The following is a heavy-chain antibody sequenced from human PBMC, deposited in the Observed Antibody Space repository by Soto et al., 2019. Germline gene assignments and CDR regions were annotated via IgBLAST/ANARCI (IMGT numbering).Heavy chain of an antibody. CDR2: IYYSGST. Sequence: QVQLQESGPGLVKPSQTLSLTCTVSGGSISSGGYYWSWIRQHPGKGLEWIGYIYYSGSTYYNPSLKSRVTISGDTSKNQFSLKLSSVTAADTAVEYWARDNRRDSSSPYYYYMDVWGKGTTVTVSS. CDR1: GGSISSGGYY. J-gene: IGHJ6*03. CDR3: ARDNRRDSSSPYYYYMDV. D-gene: IGHD6-6*01. V-gene: IGHV4-31*03.